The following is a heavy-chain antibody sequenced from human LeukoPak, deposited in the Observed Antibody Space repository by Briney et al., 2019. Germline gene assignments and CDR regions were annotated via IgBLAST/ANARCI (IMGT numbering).Heavy chain of an antibody. D-gene: IGHD2-21*01. CDR1: GFTFSSYA. Sequence: GSLRLSCAASGFTFSSYAMSWVRKPPGKGLEWIGEINHSGSTNYSPSLKSRVTISVDTSKNQFSLKLSSVTAADTAVYYCARAPQRSYQHNWFDPWGQGTLVTVSS. J-gene: IGHJ5*02. CDR2: INHSGST. CDR3: ARAPQRSYQHNWFDP. V-gene: IGHV4-34*01.